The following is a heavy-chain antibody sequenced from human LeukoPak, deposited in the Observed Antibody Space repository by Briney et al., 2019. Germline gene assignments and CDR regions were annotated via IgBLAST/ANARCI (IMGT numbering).Heavy chain of an antibody. V-gene: IGHV3-11*04. Sequence: GGSLRLSCAASGFTFSDYYMSWIRQAPGKGLEWVSYISSSGGTIYYADSVKGRFTISRDNAKNSLYLQMNSLRAEDTAVYYCARDAVWGYYDSSGYYPLDYWGQGTLVTVSS. J-gene: IGHJ4*02. D-gene: IGHD3-22*01. CDR3: ARDAVWGYYDSSGYYPLDY. CDR2: ISSSGGTI. CDR1: GFTFSDYY.